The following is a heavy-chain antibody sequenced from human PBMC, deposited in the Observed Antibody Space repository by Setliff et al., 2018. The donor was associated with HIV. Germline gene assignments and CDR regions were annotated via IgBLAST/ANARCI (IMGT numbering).Heavy chain of an antibody. CDR1: GYDFTTNW. J-gene: IGHJ4*02. V-gene: IGHV5-51*01. CDR3: VRHPWGYSSSYAHYFDY. CDR2: IRPADSDT. Sequence: PGESLKISCKTSGYDFTTNWVGWVRQMPGKGLEWMGIIRPADSDTRVNPSFQGHVTISADKSISTTYLQWSSLRASDTAVYYCVRHPWGYSSSYAHYFDYWGQGTLVTVSS. D-gene: IGHD6-19*01.